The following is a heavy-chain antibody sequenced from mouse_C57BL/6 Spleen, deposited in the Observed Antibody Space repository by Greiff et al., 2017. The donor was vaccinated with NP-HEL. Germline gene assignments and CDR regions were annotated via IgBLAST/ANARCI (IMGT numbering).Heavy chain of an antibody. J-gene: IGHJ2*01. Sequence: EVHLVESGGGLVKPGGSLKLSCAASGFTFSSYTMSWVRQTPEKRLEWVATISGGGGNTYYPDSVKGRFTISRDNAKNTLYLQRSSLRSEDTALYYCARRVLYGSSMYYFDYWGQGTTLTVSS. CDR1: GFTFSSYT. V-gene: IGHV5-9*01. CDR2: ISGGGGNT. CDR3: ARRVLYGSSMYYFDY. D-gene: IGHD1-1*01.